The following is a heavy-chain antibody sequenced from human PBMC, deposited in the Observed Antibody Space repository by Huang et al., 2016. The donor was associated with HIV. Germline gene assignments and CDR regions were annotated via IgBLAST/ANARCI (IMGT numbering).Heavy chain of an antibody. V-gene: IGHV1-2*06. CDR2: IDPARGAI. D-gene: IGHD3-10*01. CDR3: AREAWASGVAHYFDY. CDR1: GYRFTGHF. Sequence: QVQLVQSGAEVKRPGASVKVSCQASGYRFTGHFIHWVRQAPGQGLEWMGRIDPARGAINWASRFQGRVSMTRDKSSGTAYGERSGLRSDDTAVFFCAREAWASGVAHYFDYWGPGTLVTVSS. J-gene: IGHJ4*02.